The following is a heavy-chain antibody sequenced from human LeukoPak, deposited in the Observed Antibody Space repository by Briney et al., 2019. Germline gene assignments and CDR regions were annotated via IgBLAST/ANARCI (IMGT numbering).Heavy chain of an antibody. Sequence: GGSLRLSCAASGFTFSSYAMHWVRQAPGKGLEYVSAISSNGGSTYYANSVKGRFTISRDNSKNTMYLQMGSLRAEDMAVYYCARDSSGYVDYWGQGTLVTVSS. CDR3: ARDSSGYVDY. D-gene: IGHD1-26*01. CDR2: ISSNGGST. J-gene: IGHJ4*02. CDR1: GFTFSSYA. V-gene: IGHV3-64*01.